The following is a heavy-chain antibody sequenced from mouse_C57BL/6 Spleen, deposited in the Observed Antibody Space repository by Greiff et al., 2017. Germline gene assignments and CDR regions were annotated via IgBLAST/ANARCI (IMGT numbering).Heavy chain of an antibody. D-gene: IGHD2-1*01. CDR3: ARGNYPYWYFDV. CDR2: INYDGSST. CDR1: GFTFSDYY. Sequence: EVKLVESEGGLVQPGSSMKLSCTASGFTFSDYYMAWVRQVPEKGLEWVANINYDGSSTYYLDSLKSRFIISRDNAKNILYLQMSSLKSEDTATYYCARGNYPYWYFDVWGTGTTVTVSS. J-gene: IGHJ1*03. V-gene: IGHV5-16*01.